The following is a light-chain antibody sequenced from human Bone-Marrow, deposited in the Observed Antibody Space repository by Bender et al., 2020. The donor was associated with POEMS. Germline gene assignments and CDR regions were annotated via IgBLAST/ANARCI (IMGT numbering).Light chain of an antibody. V-gene: IGLV2-23*02. CDR1: DNDIGRYDL. CDR3: CSCAPGEPVL. CDR2: EVN. J-gene: IGLJ2*01. Sequence: QSALTQPPSVSGSPEQSLTISCSGTDNDIGRYDLVSWYQQHPGEAPELLIFEVNKPPSGISHPFSVSKSANPASLTFSALHTEDEADYYCCSCAPGEPVLFGGGTKVTIL.